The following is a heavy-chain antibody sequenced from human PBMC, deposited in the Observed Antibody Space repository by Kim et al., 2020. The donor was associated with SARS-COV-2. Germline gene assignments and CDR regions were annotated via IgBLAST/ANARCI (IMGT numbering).Heavy chain of an antibody. CDR1: GGSISRSNSH. V-gene: IGHV4-39*01. J-gene: IGHJ5*02. D-gene: IGHD1-1*01. CDR2: VYYSGST. CDR3: ARPEMTGIGVRGWVDP. Sequence: SGTLSLTCTVSGGSISRSNSHWVWLRQPPGQGLEWIGSVYYSGSTFYNPSLKSLLTISVDTSENQLSLKLTSVPAAATAVYYCARPEMTGIGVRGWVDP.